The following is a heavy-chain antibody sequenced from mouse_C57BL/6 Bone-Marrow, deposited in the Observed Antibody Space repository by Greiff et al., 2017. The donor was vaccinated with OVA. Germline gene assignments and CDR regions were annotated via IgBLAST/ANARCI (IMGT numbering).Heavy chain of an antibody. Sequence: EVQLQQSGAELVRPGASVKLSCTASGFNIKDDYMHWVKQRPEQGLEWIGWIDPENGDTEYASKFQGKATITADTSSNTAYLQLSSLTSEDTAVYYCTTNPGYAMDYWGRGTSVTVSS. CDR1: GFNIKDDY. V-gene: IGHV14-4*01. J-gene: IGHJ4*01. CDR3: TTNPGYAMDY. CDR2: IDPENGDT.